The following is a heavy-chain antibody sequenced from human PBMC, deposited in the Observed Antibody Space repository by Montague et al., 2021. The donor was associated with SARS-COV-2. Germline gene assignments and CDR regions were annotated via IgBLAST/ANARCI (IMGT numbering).Heavy chain of an antibody. CDR3: VRGAIRGPYNWFDP. J-gene: IGHJ5*02. V-gene: IGHV4-59*01. Sequence: SETLSLTCTVSRGSISTYYWSWIQQPPGRGLEWIGYVYNSGTAIYNPSLHGRVTISVDTSKSQFSLQLSSASAADTAIYYCVRGAIRGPYNWFDPWGQGTLVAVSS. D-gene: IGHD3-3*01. CDR2: VYNSGTA. CDR1: RGSISTYY.